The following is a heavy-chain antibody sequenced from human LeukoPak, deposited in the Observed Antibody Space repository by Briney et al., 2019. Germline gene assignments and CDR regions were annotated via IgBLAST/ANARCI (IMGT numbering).Heavy chain of an antibody. CDR2: IKSKTDGGTT. D-gene: IGHD4-17*01. V-gene: IGHV3-15*01. J-gene: IGHJ4*02. CDR3: TPRDYGDYLPFDY. CDR1: GFTFSNAW. Sequence: GGSLRLSCAASGFTFSNAWMSWVRQAPGKGLEWVGRIKSKTDGGTTDYAAPVKGRFTISRDDSKNTLYLQMNSLKTEDTAVYYCTPRDYGDYLPFDYWGQGTLVTVSS.